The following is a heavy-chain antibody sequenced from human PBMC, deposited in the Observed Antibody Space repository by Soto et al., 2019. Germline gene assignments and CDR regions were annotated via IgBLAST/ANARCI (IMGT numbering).Heavy chain of an antibody. J-gene: IGHJ4*02. V-gene: IGHV3-9*01. CDR1: GFTFDDYA. CDR2: ISWNSGSI. Sequence: PGGSLRLSCAASGFTFDDYAMHWVRQAPGKGLEWVSGISWNSGSIGYADSVKGRFTISRDNAKNSLYLQMNSLRAEDTALYYCAKVGSSGWYYFDYWGQGTLVTVSS. D-gene: IGHD6-19*01. CDR3: AKVGSSGWYYFDY.